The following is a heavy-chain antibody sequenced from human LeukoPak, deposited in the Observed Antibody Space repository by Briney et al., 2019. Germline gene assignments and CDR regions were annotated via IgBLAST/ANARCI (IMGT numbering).Heavy chain of an antibody. CDR3: AREAHYSGRYSSFDH. CDR1: GYTFTSYY. CDR2: INPSGGST. Sequence: ASVKVSCKASGYTFTSYYMHWVRQAPGQGLEGMGIINPSGGSTSYAQKFQGRVTMTRDTSTSTVYMELSSLRSEDTAVYYCAREAHYSGRYSSFDHWGQGTLVTVSS. J-gene: IGHJ4*02. V-gene: IGHV1-46*01. D-gene: IGHD1-26*01.